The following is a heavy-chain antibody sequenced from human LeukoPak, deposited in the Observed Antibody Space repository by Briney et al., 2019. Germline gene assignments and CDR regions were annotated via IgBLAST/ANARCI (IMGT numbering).Heavy chain of an antibody. J-gene: IGHJ6*02. V-gene: IGHV4-39*07. CDR2: IYYSGST. CDR3: ARDLVRQLPTYGMDV. Sequence: TSETLSLTCTVSGGSISSSSYYWGWIRQPPGKGLEWIGSIYYSGSTYYNPSLKSRVTISVDTSKNQFSLKLSSVTAADTAVYYCARDLVRQLPTYGMDVWGQGTTVTVSS. CDR1: GGSISSSSYY. D-gene: IGHD2-2*01.